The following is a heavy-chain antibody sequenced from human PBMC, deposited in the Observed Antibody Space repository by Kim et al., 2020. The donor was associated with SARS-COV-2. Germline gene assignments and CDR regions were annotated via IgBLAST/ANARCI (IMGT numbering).Heavy chain of an antibody. D-gene: IGHD2-21*02. Sequence: AGSVKGRFTISRDNSKNTLYLKMNSLRAEDTAVYYCANAVVVTAPNWEYWGQGTLVTVSS. CDR3: ANAVVVTAPNWEY. V-gene: IGHV3-23*01. J-gene: IGHJ4*02.